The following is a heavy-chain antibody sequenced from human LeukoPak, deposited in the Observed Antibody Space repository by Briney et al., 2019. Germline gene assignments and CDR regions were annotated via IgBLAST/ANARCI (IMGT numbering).Heavy chain of an antibody. Sequence: SVKVSCKASGGTFSSYAISWVRQAPGQGLEWMGGIIPIFGTANYAQKFQGRVTITTDESTSTAYMELSSLRSEDTAVYYCARDGGHIVVVPAARGYYYMDVWGKGTTVTVSS. CDR1: GGTFSSYA. V-gene: IGHV1-69*05. J-gene: IGHJ6*03. D-gene: IGHD2-2*01. CDR3: ARDGGHIVVVPAARGYYYMDV. CDR2: IIPIFGTA.